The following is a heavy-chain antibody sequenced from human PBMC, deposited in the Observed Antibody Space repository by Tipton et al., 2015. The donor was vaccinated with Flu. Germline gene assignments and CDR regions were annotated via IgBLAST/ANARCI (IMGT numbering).Heavy chain of an antibody. CDR2: MYSTGNT. Sequence: TLSLTCSISGGSISSSYWSWIRQPAGKGLEWIGRMYSTGNTNYSPSLKSRATLSLDTSTNQFSLRLSSVTAADTAVYYCARGPTRGGSPYFFDSWGQGTLVTVSS. CDR3: ARGPTRGGSPYFFDS. D-gene: IGHD6-6*01. J-gene: IGHJ4*02. V-gene: IGHV4-4*07. CDR1: GGSISSSY.